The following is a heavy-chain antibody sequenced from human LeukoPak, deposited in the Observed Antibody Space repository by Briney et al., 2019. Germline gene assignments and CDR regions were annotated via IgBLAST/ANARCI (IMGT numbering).Heavy chain of an antibody. D-gene: IGHD6-13*01. CDR3: VRFGLTSSLDY. J-gene: IGHJ4*02. CDR2: IYPGDSDT. V-gene: IGHV5-51*01. Sequence: GESLKISCKISGYRLTNNWIGWVRQVPGKGLEWMGLIYPGDSDTRYSPSFQGQVTFSVDTSISTAYLQLSGLRASDTAIYYCVRFGLTSSLDYWGQGTLVTVSS. CDR1: GYRLTNNW.